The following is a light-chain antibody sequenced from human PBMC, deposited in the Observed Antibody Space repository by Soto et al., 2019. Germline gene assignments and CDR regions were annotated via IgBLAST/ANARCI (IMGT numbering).Light chain of an antibody. CDR3: QHYHDYPWT. V-gene: IGKV1-5*01. Sequence: DIQMTQSPSTLSASVGDRVTITCRASQSISAWLAWYHQKPGEAPTLLIYDASSLESGVPSRFSGGGSETEFTLTISSLQPDDVATYYCQHYHDYPWTFGQGTKVEIK. CDR2: DAS. J-gene: IGKJ1*01. CDR1: QSISAW.